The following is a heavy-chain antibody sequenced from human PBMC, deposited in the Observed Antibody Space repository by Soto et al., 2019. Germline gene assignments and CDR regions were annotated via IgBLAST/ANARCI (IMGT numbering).Heavy chain of an antibody. Sequence: QVQLQESGPGLVKPSETLSLTCTVSGGSISSYYWSWIRQPPGKGLEWIGYIYYSGSTNYNPSLKSRVTISVDPSKHQFSLKLSSVTAADTAVYYCASLTPPGSSRWYPAWYFDLWGRGTLVTVSS. D-gene: IGHD6-13*01. CDR3: ASLTPPGSSRWYPAWYFDL. CDR1: GGSISSYY. J-gene: IGHJ2*01. CDR2: IYYSGST. V-gene: IGHV4-59*08.